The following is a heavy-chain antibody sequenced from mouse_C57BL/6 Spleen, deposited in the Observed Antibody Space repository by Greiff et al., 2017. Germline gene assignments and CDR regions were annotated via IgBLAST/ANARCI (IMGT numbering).Heavy chain of an antibody. D-gene: IGHD4-1*01. Sequence: QVQLQQPGAELVRPGSSVKLSCKASGYTFTSYWMHWVKQRPIQGLEWIGNIDPSDSETHYNQKFKDKATLTVDKSSSTAYMQLSSLTSEDSAVYYCARRGAGTLDYAMDYWGQGTSVTVSS. CDR3: ARRGAGTLDYAMDY. J-gene: IGHJ4*01. V-gene: IGHV1-52*01. CDR1: GYTFTSYW. CDR2: IDPSDSET.